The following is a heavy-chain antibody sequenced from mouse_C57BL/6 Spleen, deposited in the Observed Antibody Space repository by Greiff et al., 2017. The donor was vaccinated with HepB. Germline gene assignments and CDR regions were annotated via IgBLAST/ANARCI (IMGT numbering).Heavy chain of an antibody. D-gene: IGHD2-12*01. V-gene: IGHV1-50*01. CDR3: ARRDYKGL. Sequence: QVQLQQPGAELVKPGASVKLSCKASGYTFTSYWMQWVKQRPGQGLEWIGEIDPSDSYTNYNQKFKGKATLTVDTSSSTAYMQLSSLTSEDSAVYYCARRDYKGLWGQGTSVTVSS. J-gene: IGHJ4*01. CDR1: GYTFTSYW. CDR2: IDPSDSYT.